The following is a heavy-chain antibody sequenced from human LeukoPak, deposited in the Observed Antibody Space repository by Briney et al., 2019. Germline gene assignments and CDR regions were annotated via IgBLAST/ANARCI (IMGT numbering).Heavy chain of an antibody. D-gene: IGHD2-21*02. CDR3: ARHLAVRTAPFDY. V-gene: IGHV4-59*08. CDR2: IYYSGST. J-gene: IGHJ4*02. CDR1: GGSISSYY. Sequence: PSETLSLTCTVSGGSISSYYWSWIRQPPGKGLEWIGYIYYSGSTNYSPSLQSRVTISVDTSKNQFSLTLRSVTAADTAVYYCARHLAVRTAPFDYWGQGTLVTVSP.